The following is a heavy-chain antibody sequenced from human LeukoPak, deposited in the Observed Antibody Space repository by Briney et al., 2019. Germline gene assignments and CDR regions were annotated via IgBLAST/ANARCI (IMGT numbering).Heavy chain of an antibody. V-gene: IGHV3-23*01. CDR3: AKDSSSWEFDY. J-gene: IGHJ4*02. D-gene: IGHD6-13*01. CDR2: ISGSGGST. Sequence: GGSLRLSCAASGLTFSSHWMHWVRQAPGKGLEWVSAISGSGGSTYYADSVKGRFTISRDNSKNTLYLQMNSLRAEDTAVYYCAKDSSSWEFDYWGQGTLVTVSS. CDR1: GLTFSSHW.